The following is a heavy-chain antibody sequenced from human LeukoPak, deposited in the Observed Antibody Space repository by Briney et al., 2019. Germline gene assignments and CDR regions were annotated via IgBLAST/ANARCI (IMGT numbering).Heavy chain of an antibody. V-gene: IGHV3-33*03. CDR1: GFTFNTDG. Sequence: PGRSLRLSCAASGFTFNTDGMNWVRQTPGKGLEWVAVIWYDGSNKYYADSVKGRFTISRDNAKNSLYLQMNSLRAEDTALYYCAATNAPDFWSGYLGYWGQGTLVTVSS. J-gene: IGHJ4*02. CDR2: IWYDGSNK. CDR3: AATNAPDFWSGYLGY. D-gene: IGHD3-3*01.